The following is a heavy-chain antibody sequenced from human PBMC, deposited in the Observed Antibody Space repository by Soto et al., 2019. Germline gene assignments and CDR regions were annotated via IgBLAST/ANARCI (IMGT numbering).Heavy chain of an antibody. CDR3: AHVKDLYLYFDY. J-gene: IGHJ4*02. Sequence: SGPTLVNPTQTLTLTCTFSGFSLTTNEVGVGWIRQTPGKALEWLAMIYWDDDKRYSPPLRSRLTVTKDTSKNQVVLTMTNMDAEDAGTYYCAHVKDLYLYFDYWGQGSRVTVSS. CDR1: GFSLTTNEVG. V-gene: IGHV2-5*02. CDR2: IYWDDDK.